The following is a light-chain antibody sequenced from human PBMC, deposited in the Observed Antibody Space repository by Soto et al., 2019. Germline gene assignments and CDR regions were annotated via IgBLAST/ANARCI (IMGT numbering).Light chain of an antibody. CDR2: ATS. CDR1: QGIAPY. CDR3: QKYNSAPLT. Sequence: DVQMNQSPSSLSAFVGDRVTITCRASQGIAPYLAWFHQKPGKVPKLLIYATSTLQSGVPSRFSGSGSGTDFTLTINSLQPEDGATYYCQKYNSAPLTFGGGTKEEIK. V-gene: IGKV1-27*01. J-gene: IGKJ4*01.